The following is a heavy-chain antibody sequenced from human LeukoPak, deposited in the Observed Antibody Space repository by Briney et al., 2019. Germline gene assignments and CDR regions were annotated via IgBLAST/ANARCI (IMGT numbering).Heavy chain of an antibody. CDR3: ASDTIDFWSGYSNSY. D-gene: IGHD3-3*01. V-gene: IGHV3-23*01. CDR1: GFIFRNYA. Sequence: GGSLRLSCTASGFIFRNYAMAWVRQAPGKGLEWVSAISGSGGSTYYADSVKGRFTISRDNSKNTLYLQMNSLRAEDTAVYYCASDTIDFWSGYSNSYWGQGTLVTVSS. J-gene: IGHJ4*02. CDR2: ISGSGGST.